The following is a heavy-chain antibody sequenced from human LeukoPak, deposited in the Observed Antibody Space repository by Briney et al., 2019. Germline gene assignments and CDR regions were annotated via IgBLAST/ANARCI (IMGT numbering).Heavy chain of an antibody. CDR2: IYYSGST. J-gene: IGHJ4*02. CDR3: ASHPVPNDFWSLRY. CDR1: GGSISSSSYY. Sequence: SETLSLTCTVSGGSISSSSYYWGWIRQPPGKGLEWIGSIYYSGSTYYNPSLKSRVTISVDTSKNQFSLKLSSVTAADTAVYYCASHPVPNDFWSLRYWGQGTLVTVSS. D-gene: IGHD3-3*01. V-gene: IGHV4-39*01.